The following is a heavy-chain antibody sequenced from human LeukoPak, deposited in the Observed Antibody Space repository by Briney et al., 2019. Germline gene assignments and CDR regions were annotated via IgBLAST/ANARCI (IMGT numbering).Heavy chain of an antibody. D-gene: IGHD6-6*01. CDR1: GGTFSSYA. V-gene: IGHV1-2*02. J-gene: IGHJ4*02. Sequence: ASVKVSCKASGGTFSSYAISWVRQAPGQGLEWMGWINPNSGGTNYAQKFQGRVTMTRDTSISTAYMELSRLRSDDTAVYYCARGHRIEYSSSSGDYWGQGTLVTVSS. CDR2: INPNSGGT. CDR3: ARGHRIEYSSSSGDY.